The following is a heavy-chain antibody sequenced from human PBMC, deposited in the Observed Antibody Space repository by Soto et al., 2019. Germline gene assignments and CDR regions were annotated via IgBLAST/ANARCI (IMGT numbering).Heavy chain of an antibody. Sequence: QVQLVQSGAEVKKPGSSVKVSCKASGGTFSSYAISWVRQAPGQGLEWMGGIIPIFGTANYAQKFQGRVTITADESTSTAYMELSSLRSEDTAVYYCARDPRFTVITLHAFDIWGQGTMVTVSS. D-gene: IGHD4-4*01. CDR1: GGTFSSYA. CDR2: IIPIFGTA. J-gene: IGHJ3*02. CDR3: ARDPRFTVITLHAFDI. V-gene: IGHV1-69*01.